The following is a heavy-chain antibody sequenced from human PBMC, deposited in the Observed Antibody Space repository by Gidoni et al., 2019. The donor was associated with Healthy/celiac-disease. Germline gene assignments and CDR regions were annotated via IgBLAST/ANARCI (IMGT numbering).Heavy chain of an antibody. CDR1: GGSISSSSYY. Sequence: QLQLQESGLGLVMPSETLSLTCTVPGGSISSSSYYWGWIRPPPGKVLEWIGSIYYSGSTYYNPSLKSRVTISVDTSKNQFSLKLSSVTAADTAVYYCARLDVDTAHMDAWGKGTTVTVSS. CDR2: IYYSGST. J-gene: IGHJ6*03. CDR3: ARLDVDTAHMDA. D-gene: IGHD5-18*01. V-gene: IGHV4-39*01.